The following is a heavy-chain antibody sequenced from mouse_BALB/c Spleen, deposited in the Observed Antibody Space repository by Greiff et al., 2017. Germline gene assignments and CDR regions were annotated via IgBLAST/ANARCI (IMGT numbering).Heavy chain of an antibody. CDR2: IYPYNGGT. CDR3: VLYYDYDGFAY. D-gene: IGHD2-4*01. J-gene: IGHJ3*01. Sequence: VQLQQSGAELAKPGASVKMSCKASGYTFTDYNMHWVKQSHGKSLEWIGYIYPYNGGTGYNQKFKSKATLTVDNSSSTAYMELRSLTSEDSAVYYCVLYYDYDGFAYWGQGTLVTVSA. CDR1: GYTFTDYN. V-gene: IGHV1S29*02.